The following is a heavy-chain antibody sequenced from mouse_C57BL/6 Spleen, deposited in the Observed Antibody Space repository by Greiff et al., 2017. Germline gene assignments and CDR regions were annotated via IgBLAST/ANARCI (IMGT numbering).Heavy chain of an antibody. J-gene: IGHJ2*01. V-gene: IGHV1-66*01. Sequence: QVQLKESGPELVKPGASVKISCKASGYSFTSYYIHWVKQRPGQGLEWIGWIYPGSGNTKYNEKFKGKATLTADTSSSTAYMQLRSLTSEDSAVYYCARSESVIKGYWGQGTTLTVSS. CDR2: IYPGSGNT. CDR3: ARSESVIKGY. D-gene: IGHD2-4*01. CDR1: GYSFTSYY.